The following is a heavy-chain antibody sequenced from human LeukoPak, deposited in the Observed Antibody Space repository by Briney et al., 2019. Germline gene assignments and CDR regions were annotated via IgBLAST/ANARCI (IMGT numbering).Heavy chain of an antibody. CDR1: GFNFNIYA. Sequence: PGGSLRLSCAASGFNFNIYAMNWVRQAPGKGLEWVSGISNSGGRTSHAESVKGRFTISRDNSKNTLYLQMNSLRAEDTAVYYCAREVGGIFDYRGQGTLVTVSS. V-gene: IGHV3-23*01. D-gene: IGHD1-14*01. J-gene: IGHJ4*02. CDR2: ISNSGGRT. CDR3: AREVGGIFDY.